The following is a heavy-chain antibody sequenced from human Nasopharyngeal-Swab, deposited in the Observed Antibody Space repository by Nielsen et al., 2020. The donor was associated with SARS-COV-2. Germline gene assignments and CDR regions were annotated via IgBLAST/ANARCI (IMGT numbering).Heavy chain of an antibody. D-gene: IGHD6-13*01. CDR1: GGSIGSSSYY. J-gene: IGHJ6*02. CDR2: IYYSGST. V-gene: IGHV4-39*07. Sequence: SDTLSLTCTVSGGSIGSSSYYWGWIRQPPGKGLEWIGSIYYSGSTYYNPSLKSRVTISVDTSKNQFSLKLSSVTAADTAVYYCVGSSWYGDYYYYYGMDVWGQGTTVTVSS. CDR3: VGSSWYGDYYYYYGMDV.